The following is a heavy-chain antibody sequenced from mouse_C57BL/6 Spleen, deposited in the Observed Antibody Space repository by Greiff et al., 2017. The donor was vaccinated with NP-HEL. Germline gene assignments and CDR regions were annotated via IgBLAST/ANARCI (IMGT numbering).Heavy chain of an antibody. CDR1: GYTFTSYW. V-gene: IGHV1-64*01. CDR3: ARVDYDGGKNYAMDY. Sequence: QVQLQQPGAELVKPGASVKLSCKASGYTFTSYWMHWVKQRPGQGLEWIGMIHPNSGSTNYNEKFKSKATLTVDKSSSTAYMQLSSLTSEDSAVYYCARVDYDGGKNYAMDYWGQGTSVTVSS. J-gene: IGHJ4*01. CDR2: IHPNSGST. D-gene: IGHD2-4*01.